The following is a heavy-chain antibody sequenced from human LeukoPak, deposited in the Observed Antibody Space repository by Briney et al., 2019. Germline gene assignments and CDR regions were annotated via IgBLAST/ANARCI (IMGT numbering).Heavy chain of an antibody. CDR1: GGSISSYY. CDR3: ARAYSGSYYEGWFDP. CDR2: IYYSGST. D-gene: IGHD1-26*01. V-gene: IGHV4-39*07. Sequence: SETLSLTCTVSGGSISSYYWGWIRQPPGKGLEWIGSIYYSGSTYYNPSLKSRVTISVDMSKNQFSLKLSSVTAADTAVYYCARAYSGSYYEGWFDPWGQGTLVTVSS. J-gene: IGHJ5*02.